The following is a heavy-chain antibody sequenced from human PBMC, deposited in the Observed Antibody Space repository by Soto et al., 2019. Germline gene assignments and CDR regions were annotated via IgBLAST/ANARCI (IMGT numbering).Heavy chain of an antibody. CDR1: VFPFSSFG. J-gene: IGHJ6*02. CDR2: ISNDGSNQ. Sequence: PGGSLRLSCFVSVFPFSSFGMHWVRQAPGKGLEWVSSISNDGSNQHYADSVKGRFTISRDNSKNTLYLQMNSLRAEDTAVYYCASSIAAPHYYYYYGMDVWGQGTTVTVSS. D-gene: IGHD6-6*01. CDR3: ASSIAAPHYYYYYGMDV. V-gene: IGHV3-30*03.